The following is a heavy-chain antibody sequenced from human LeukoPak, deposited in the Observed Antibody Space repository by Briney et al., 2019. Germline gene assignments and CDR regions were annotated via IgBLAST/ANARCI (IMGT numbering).Heavy chain of an antibody. Sequence: GGSLRLSCAGSGFTFSSYELNWVRQAPGKGLEWISCISSSGSTLYYADSVKGRFTISRDDAKNSLYLQMNSLRGDDTAVYYCAGERGGYGFYWGQGTLVTVSS. CDR2: ISSSGSTL. J-gene: IGHJ4*02. V-gene: IGHV3-48*03. CDR3: AGERGGYGFY. CDR1: GFTFSSYE. D-gene: IGHD5-12*01.